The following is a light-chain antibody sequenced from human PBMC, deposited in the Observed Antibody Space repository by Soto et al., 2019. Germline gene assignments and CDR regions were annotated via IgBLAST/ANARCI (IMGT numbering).Light chain of an antibody. CDR1: QSVSSNY. J-gene: IGKJ2*01. Sequence: EIGLPQSPGTLFFSPGEKATLSCRASQSVSSNYLAWYQQKPGQAPRLLIYGASRGAAGIPDRFSGSGSGTDFTLTISRLEPEDFAVYFCQQYGRSPMFTFGQGTKVDIK. CDR3: QQYGRSPMFT. CDR2: GAS. V-gene: IGKV3-20*01.